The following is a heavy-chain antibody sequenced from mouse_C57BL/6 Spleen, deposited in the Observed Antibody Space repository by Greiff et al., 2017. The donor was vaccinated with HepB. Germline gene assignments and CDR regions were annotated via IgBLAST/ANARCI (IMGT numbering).Heavy chain of an antibody. J-gene: IGHJ4*01. CDR1: GYTFTSYW. Sequence: QVQLQQPGAELVKPGASVKLSCKASGYTFTSYWMQWVKQRPGQGLEWIGEIDPSDSYTNYNQKFKGKATLTVDTSSSTAYMQLSSLTSEDSAVYYCARSGSADYSNYRGYYAMDDWGQGTSVTVSS. D-gene: IGHD2-5*01. V-gene: IGHV1-50*01. CDR3: ARSGSADYSNYRGYYAMDD. CDR2: IDPSDSYT.